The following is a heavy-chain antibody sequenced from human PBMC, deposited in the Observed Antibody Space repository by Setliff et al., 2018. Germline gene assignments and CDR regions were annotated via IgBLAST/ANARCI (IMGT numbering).Heavy chain of an antibody. V-gene: IGHV4-31*03. D-gene: IGHD3-16*01. Sequence: SETLSLTCTVSGGSISSGGYYWSWIRQHPGKGLEWIGYIYYSGSTSYYNPSLKSRVTISVDTSKTQFSLKLSSVTAADTAVYYCAKGGGRYHSASWGQGTLVTVSS. CDR3: AKGGGRYHSAS. CDR1: GGSISSGGYY. J-gene: IGHJ4*02. CDR2: IYYSGSTS.